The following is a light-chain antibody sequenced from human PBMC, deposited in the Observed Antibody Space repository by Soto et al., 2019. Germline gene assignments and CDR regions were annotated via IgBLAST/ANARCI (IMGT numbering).Light chain of an antibody. CDR2: GAS. J-gene: IGKJ1*01. V-gene: IGKV3-20*01. Sequence: EIVLTQSPGTLSLSPGERATLSCRASQSVSSSYLAWYQQKPGQAPRLLIYGASYRATGFPDRFSGSGSGTDFTLTISRLEPEDFAVYFCQQYSSSPYTFGQGTKVDIK. CDR1: QSVSSSY. CDR3: QQYSSSPYT.